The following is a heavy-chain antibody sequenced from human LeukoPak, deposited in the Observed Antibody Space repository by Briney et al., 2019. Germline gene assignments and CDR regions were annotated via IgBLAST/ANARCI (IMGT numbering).Heavy chain of an antibody. Sequence: GGSLRLSCAASGFTFSSYAMHWVRQAQGKGLEWVAVISYDGSNKYYADSVKGRFTISRDNSKNTLYLQMNSLRAEDTAVYYCAKDSLGEDNWFDPWGQGTLVTVSS. V-gene: IGHV3-30-3*02. CDR3: AKDSLGEDNWFDP. J-gene: IGHJ5*02. CDR1: GFTFSSYA. CDR2: ISYDGSNK. D-gene: IGHD2-21*01.